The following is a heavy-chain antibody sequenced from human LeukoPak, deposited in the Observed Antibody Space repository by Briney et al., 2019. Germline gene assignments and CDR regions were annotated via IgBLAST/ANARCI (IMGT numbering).Heavy chain of an antibody. V-gene: IGHV1-2*02. Sequence: GASVKVSCKASGYTFTSYGISWVRQAPGQGLEWMGWINPNSGGTNYAQKFQGRVTMTRDTSISTAYMELSRLRSDDTAVYYCARDRRVAARRDWFDPWGQGTLVTVSS. CDR2: INPNSGGT. D-gene: IGHD6-6*01. CDR3: ARDRRVAARRDWFDP. J-gene: IGHJ5*02. CDR1: GYTFTSYG.